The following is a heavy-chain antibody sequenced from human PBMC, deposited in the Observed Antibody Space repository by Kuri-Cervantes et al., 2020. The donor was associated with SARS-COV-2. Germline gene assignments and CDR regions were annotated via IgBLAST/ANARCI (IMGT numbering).Heavy chain of an antibody. CDR2: ISDTGGRT. J-gene: IGHJ4*02. CDR3: AKHVRIVGASGGDY. V-gene: IGHV3-23*01. CDR1: GFTFSAYA. D-gene: IGHD1-26*01. Sequence: GESLKIPCAASGFTFSAYAMSWVRQAPGKGLEWVSSISDTGGRTDYADSVKGRFTISRDNSKNTLYLQVSSLRAEDSAVYYCAKHVRIVGASGGDYWGQGALVTVSS.